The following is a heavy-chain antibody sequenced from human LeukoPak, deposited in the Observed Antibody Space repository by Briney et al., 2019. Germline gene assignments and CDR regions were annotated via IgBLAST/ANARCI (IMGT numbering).Heavy chain of an antibody. CDR2: IYHTGNT. J-gene: IGHJ6*03. CDR3: ARDANGSDLHYYHMDV. Sequence: GSLRLSCAASGFTFSTYGMHWVRQSPGKGLEWIGEIYHTGNTNYNPSLNSRVSISLDTSKNQFSLRLTSVTAADTAVYFCARDANGSDLHYYHMDVWGKGTTVTVSS. D-gene: IGHD6-25*01. CDR1: GFTFSTYG. V-gene: IGHV4-4*01.